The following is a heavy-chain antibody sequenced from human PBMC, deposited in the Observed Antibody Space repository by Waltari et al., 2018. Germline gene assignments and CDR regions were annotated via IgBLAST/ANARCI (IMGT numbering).Heavy chain of an antibody. CDR1: GFTLSTYS. V-gene: IGHV3-21*01. Sequence: EVHLVESGGGLVKPGGSLRLSCVVSGFTLSTYSMNWVRQAPGKGLGWVSSISSSNYIKYADSVKGRFTISRDTTKNSLYLQMNSLRVEDTAVYHCARDEIHVGPTNVGVTLDYWGQGTLVTVSS. CDR3: ARDEIHVGPTNVGVTLDY. J-gene: IGHJ4*02. D-gene: IGHD1-26*01. CDR2: ISSSNYI.